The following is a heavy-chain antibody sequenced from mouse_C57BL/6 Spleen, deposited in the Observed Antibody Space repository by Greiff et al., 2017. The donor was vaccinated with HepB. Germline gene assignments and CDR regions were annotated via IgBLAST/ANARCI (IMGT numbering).Heavy chain of an antibody. CDR3: VRLYYGGAY. CDR1: GFSFNTYA. J-gene: IGHJ3*01. D-gene: IGHD1-1*01. Sequence: EVKLVESGGGLVQPKGSLKLSCAASGFSFNTYAMHWVRQAPGKGLEWVARIRSKSNNYATYYADTVKDRFTISRDESESMLYLQMNNLKTEDTAMYYCVRLYYGGAYWGQGTLVTVSA. V-gene: IGHV10-1*01. CDR2: IRSKSNNYAT.